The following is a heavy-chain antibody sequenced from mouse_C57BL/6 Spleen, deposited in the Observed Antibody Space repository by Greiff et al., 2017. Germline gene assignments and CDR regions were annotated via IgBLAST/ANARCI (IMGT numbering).Heavy chain of an antibody. CDR1: GYTFTDYE. Sequence: VQLQQSGAELVRPGASVTLSCKASGYTFTDYEMHWVKQTPVHGLEWIGAIDPETGGTAYNQKFKGKSILTADKSSSTAYMELRSLTSEDSADYYCTRSGYFDYWGQGTTLTVSS. CDR3: TRSGYFDY. V-gene: IGHV1-15*01. D-gene: IGHD3-1*01. CDR2: IDPETGGT. J-gene: IGHJ2*01.